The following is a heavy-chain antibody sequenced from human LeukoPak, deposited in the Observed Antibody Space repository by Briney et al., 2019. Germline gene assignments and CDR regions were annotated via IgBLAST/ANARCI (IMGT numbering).Heavy chain of an antibody. CDR2: ISGSGDNT. CDR1: GFTFSGFA. D-gene: IGHD1-26*01. CDR3: AKMKGHPLPKYYMDV. J-gene: IGHJ6*01. V-gene: IGHV3-23*01. Sequence: GGSLGLSCAASGFTFSGFAMSWVRRTPGKGLEWVSGISGSGDNTLYADSVKGRFTISRDNSKNTLNLEMNSLRAEDTAIYYCAKMKGHPLPKYYMDVWGQGTTVTVSS.